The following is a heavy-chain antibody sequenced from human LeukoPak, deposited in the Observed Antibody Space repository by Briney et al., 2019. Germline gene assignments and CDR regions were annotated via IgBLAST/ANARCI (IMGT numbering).Heavy chain of an antibody. CDR3: ATGGSYPTTFDY. CDR1: GGSISLWQ. Sequence: SETLSFTCSVSGGSISLWQWNWIRQAAGKGLEWIGRFSGGPNYNPSLKSRVTMSLDTSKNQFFLKVSSVTAADTAVYFCATGGSYPTTFDYWGQGTLVTVSS. D-gene: IGHD1-26*01. V-gene: IGHV4-4*07. J-gene: IGHJ4*02. CDR2: FSGGP.